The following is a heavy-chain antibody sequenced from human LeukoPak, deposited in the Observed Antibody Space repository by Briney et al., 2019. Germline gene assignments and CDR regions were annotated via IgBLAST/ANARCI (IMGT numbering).Heavy chain of an antibody. D-gene: IGHD3-10*01. V-gene: IGHV3-7*03. CDR3: ARLDYYGSGSYQVDY. J-gene: IGHJ4*02. CDR2: IKQDGSEK. CDR1: GFTFSRYW. Sequence: PGGRLRLSCAASGFTFSRYWMSWVRQAPGKGLEWVANIKQDGSEKYYVDSVKGRFTISRDNAKNSLYLQMNSLRAEDTAVYYCARLDYYGSGSYQVDYWGQGTLVTVSS.